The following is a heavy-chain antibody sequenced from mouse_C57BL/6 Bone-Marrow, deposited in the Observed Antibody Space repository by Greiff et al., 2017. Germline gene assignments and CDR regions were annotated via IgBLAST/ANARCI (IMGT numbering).Heavy chain of an antibody. CDR3: ASPLPFYYGNSYGFDD. V-gene: IGHV1-26*01. D-gene: IGHD1-1*01. CDR2: INPNNGGT. Sequence: VQLQQSGPELVKPGASVKISCKASGYTFTDYYMNWVKQSHGKSLEWIGDINPNNGGTSYNQKFKGKATLTVDKSSSTAYMELRSLTSEDSAVYYWASPLPFYYGNSYGFDDWGQGTTLTVSS. CDR1: GYTFTDYY. J-gene: IGHJ2*01.